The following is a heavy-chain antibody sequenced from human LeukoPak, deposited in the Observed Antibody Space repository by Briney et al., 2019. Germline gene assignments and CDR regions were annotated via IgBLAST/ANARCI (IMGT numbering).Heavy chain of an antibody. V-gene: IGHV1-2*02. CDR3: AKKVRGPSHPLDL. CDR1: GYTFTGYA. J-gene: IGHJ5*02. Sequence: ASVKVSCKASGYTFTGYAIHWVRQAPGQGLEWMGWINPEKRDTGYAHKFQGRVTMTSDTSISTAYMELSGLRSDDTAVYYCAKKVRGPSHPLDLWGQGTLVTVSS. D-gene: IGHD5-12*01. CDR2: INPEKRDT.